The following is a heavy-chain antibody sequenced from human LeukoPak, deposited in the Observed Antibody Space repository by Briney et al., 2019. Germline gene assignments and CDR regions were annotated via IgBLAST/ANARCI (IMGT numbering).Heavy chain of an antibody. CDR3: ASWSSTSCSSCAFQH. CDR1: GYTFTGYY. CDR2: INPNSGGT. Sequence: ASVKVSCKASGYTFTGYYMHWVRQAPGQGLEWMGWINPNSGGTNYAQKFQGRVTMTRDTSISTAYMELSRLRSDDTAVYYCASWSSTSCSSCAFQHWGQGTLVTVSS. V-gene: IGHV1-2*02. J-gene: IGHJ1*01. D-gene: IGHD2-2*01.